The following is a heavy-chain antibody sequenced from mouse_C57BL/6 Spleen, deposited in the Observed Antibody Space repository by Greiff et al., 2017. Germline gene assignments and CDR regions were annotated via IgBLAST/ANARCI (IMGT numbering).Heavy chain of an antibody. V-gene: IGHV1-55*01. Sequence: QVQLQQPGAELVKPGASVKMSCKASGYTFTSYWITWVKQRPGQGLEWIGDIYPGSGSTNYNEKFKSKATLTVATSSSTAYMQLRSLTSEDSAVYYCARENPRLIATVDWYFDVWGTGTTVTVSS. CDR3: ARENPRLIATVDWYFDV. CDR1: GYTFTSYW. J-gene: IGHJ1*03. D-gene: IGHD1-1*01. CDR2: IYPGSGST.